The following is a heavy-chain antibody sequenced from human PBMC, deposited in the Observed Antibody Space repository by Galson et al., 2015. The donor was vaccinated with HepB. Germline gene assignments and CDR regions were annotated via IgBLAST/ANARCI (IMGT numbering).Heavy chain of an antibody. CDR3: ASSPSYYDFWSGDYYYYGMDV. Sequence: SLRLSCAASGFTFSSYAMHWVRQAPGKGLEWVAVISYDGSNKYYADSVKGRFTISRDNSKNTLYLQMNSLRAEDTAVYYCASSPSYYDFWSGDYYYYGMDVRGQGTTVTVSS. V-gene: IGHV3-30-3*01. CDR2: ISYDGSNK. CDR1: GFTFSSYA. J-gene: IGHJ6*02. D-gene: IGHD3-3*01.